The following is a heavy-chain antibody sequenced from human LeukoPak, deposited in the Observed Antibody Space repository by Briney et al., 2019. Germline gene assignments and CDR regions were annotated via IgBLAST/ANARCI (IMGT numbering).Heavy chain of an antibody. CDR1: GFTFSSYS. J-gene: IGHJ6*02. CDR2: IYSGGST. V-gene: IGHV3-66*01. Sequence: GGSLRLSCAASGFTFSSYSMNWVRQAPGKGREWVSVIYSGGSTYYADSVKGRFTISRDNSKNTLYLQMNSLRAEDTAVYYCARSQYYYGMDVWGQGTTVTVSS. CDR3: ARSQYYYGMDV.